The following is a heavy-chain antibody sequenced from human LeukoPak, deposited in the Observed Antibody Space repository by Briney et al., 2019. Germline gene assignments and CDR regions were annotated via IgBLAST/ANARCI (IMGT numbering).Heavy chain of an antibody. Sequence: GGSLRLSCAATGSTLSSYSMNWVRQAPGKGLEWVSHISISGSTMHYADSVRGRFTISRDSAKNSLYLQMNSLRADDTAVYYCSTAKFDYWGQGTLLTVSS. CDR2: ISISGSTM. CDR1: GSTLSSYS. CDR3: STAKFDY. V-gene: IGHV3-48*01. J-gene: IGHJ4*02.